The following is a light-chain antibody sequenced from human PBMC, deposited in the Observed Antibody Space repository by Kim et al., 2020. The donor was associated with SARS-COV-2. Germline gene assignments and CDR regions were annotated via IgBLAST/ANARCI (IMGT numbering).Light chain of an antibody. J-gene: IGLJ2*01. CDR3: EVWGDSLSGVL. Sequence: GQRITIACSGRSSKISSNDIYWYQQCPGTAPNLLIYRNTLRPSGVPDRFSGSKSGTSASLAISGLRSGDEATYYCEVWGDSLSGVLFGGGTQLTVL. CDR2: RNT. CDR1: SSKISSND. V-gene: IGLV1-47*01.